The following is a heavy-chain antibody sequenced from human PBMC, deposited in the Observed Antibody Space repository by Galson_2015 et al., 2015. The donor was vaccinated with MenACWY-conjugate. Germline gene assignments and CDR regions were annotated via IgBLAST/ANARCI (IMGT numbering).Heavy chain of an antibody. CDR1: GFSLSTSGMR. D-gene: IGHD2-15*01. Sequence: PELVKPTQTLTLTCTFSGFSLSTSGMRVNWVRQPPGKALEWLARFDWDGDKLYNTSLRTRLTNSKDNSKNQVVLTMTNMDPVDTATYYCVRTSYCSGGRCYSPFDFWGQGTLVTVSS. J-gene: IGHJ4*02. CDR3: VRTSYCSGGRCYSPFDF. V-gene: IGHV2-70*04. CDR2: FDWDGDK.